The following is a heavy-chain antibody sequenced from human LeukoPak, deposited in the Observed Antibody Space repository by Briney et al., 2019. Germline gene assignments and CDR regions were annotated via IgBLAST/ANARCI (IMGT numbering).Heavy chain of an antibody. CDR1: GGTFSSYA. CDR2: IIPIFGTA. CDR3: ARDKRSGWYSPVDYYYGMDV. D-gene: IGHD6-19*01. Sequence: GASVKVSCKASGGTFSSYAISWVRQAPGQGLEWMGGIIPIFGTANYAQKFQGRVTITADESTGTAYMELSSLRSEDTAVYYCARDKRSGWYSPVDYYYGMDVWGQGTTVTVSS. J-gene: IGHJ6*02. V-gene: IGHV1-69*13.